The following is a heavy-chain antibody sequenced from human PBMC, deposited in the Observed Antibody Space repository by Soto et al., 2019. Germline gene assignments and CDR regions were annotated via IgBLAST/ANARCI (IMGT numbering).Heavy chain of an antibody. CDR3: ARESGGATATLDYYYFYMDV. D-gene: IGHD5-12*01. J-gene: IGHJ6*03. Sequence: QVQLVQPGAEVKKPGASVTVSCKASGYRFSDYYLHWVRQAPGQGPEWMGWMNPNSGDTKYAQKFKGRVTMTRDTSVRTAFMELNWLKSDDTAVYYCARESGGATATLDYYYFYMDVWGIGTTVTVSS. V-gene: IGHV1-2*02. CDR1: GYRFSDYY. CDR2: MNPNSGDT.